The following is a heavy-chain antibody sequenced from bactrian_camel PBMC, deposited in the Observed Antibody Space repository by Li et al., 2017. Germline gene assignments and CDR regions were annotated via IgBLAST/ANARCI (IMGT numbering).Heavy chain of an antibody. Sequence: QLVESGGGSVQAGGFLRLSCVASGYAVRSDCMGWFRQAPGQEREAAAAIYSGDGSAIYSDPAKGRFTISKDNAENTLYLLMNSLKPEDTAMYYCATDNVLRNGCPITAYDYNYWCQGTQVTVS. CDR1: GYAVRSDC. V-gene: IGHV3S1*01. CDR3: ATDNVLRNGCPITAYDYNY. CDR2: IYSGDGSA. D-gene: IGHD3*01. J-gene: IGHJ4*01.